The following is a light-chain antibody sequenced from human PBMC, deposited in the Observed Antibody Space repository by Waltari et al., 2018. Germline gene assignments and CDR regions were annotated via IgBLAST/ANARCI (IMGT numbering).Light chain of an antibody. CDR3: QQSYSDPLT. CDR2: AAS. V-gene: IGKV1-39*01. CDR1: QSISDS. J-gene: IGKJ4*01. Sequence: DIQMTQSPSSLSASVGDRVTINCRASQSISDSLNWYQEKPGKAPKLLIYAASTLQSGVPSRFSGSGFGTHFTVTISSLQREDFATYYCQQSYSDPLTFGGGTKMDIK.